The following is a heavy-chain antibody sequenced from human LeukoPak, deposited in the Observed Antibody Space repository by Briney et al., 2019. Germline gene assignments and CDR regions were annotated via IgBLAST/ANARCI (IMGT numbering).Heavy chain of an antibody. J-gene: IGHJ6*02. CDR2: MNPNSGNT. CDR3: ARSWFGELLYGYYYGMDV. D-gene: IGHD3-10*01. V-gene: IGHV1-8*01. CDR1: GYTFTSYD. Sequence: ASVKVSCKASGYTFTSYDINWVRQATGQGLERMGWMNPNSGNTGYAQKFQGRVTMTRNTSISTAYMELSSLRSEDTAVYYCARSWFGELLYGYYYGMDVWGQGTTVTVSS.